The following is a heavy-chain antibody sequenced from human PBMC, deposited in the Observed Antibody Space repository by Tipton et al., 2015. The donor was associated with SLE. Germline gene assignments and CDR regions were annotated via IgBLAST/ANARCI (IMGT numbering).Heavy chain of an antibody. D-gene: IGHD3-16*01. CDR1: GFTFNSYG. V-gene: IGHV3-23*03. CDR3: ARPLGGDYMDV. Sequence: SLRLSCVASGFTFNSYGASWVRQAPGKGLEWVSVIYSGGSTYYADSVKGRFTISRDNSKETLYLQMNSLTAEDTATYYCARPLGGDYMDVWGKGTTVTVSS. J-gene: IGHJ6*03. CDR2: IYSGGST.